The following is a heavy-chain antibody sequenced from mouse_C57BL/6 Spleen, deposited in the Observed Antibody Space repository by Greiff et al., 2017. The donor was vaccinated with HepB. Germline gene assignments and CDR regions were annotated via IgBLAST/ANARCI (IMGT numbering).Heavy chain of an antibody. D-gene: IGHD1-1*01. J-gene: IGHJ2*01. CDR3: ARDNYYYGSSLFDY. V-gene: IGHV5-4*01. CDR1: GFTFSSYA. CDR2: ISDGGSYT. Sequence: EVQLVESGGGLVKPGGSLKLSCAASGFTFSSYAMSWVRQTPEKRLEWVATISDGGSYTYYPDNVKGRFTISRDNAKNNRYLQMSHLKSEDTAMYYCARDNYYYGSSLFDYWGQGTTLTVSS.